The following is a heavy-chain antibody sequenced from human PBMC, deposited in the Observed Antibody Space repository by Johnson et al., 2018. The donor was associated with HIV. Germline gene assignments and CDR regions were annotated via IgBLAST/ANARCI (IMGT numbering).Heavy chain of an antibody. CDR3: ARGGVVTAIPHAFDI. Sequence: QVQVVESGGGVVQPGRSLRLSCAASGFTFSSFGMHWVRQAPGKGLEWVAFIRYDGSNKYYADSVKGRFTISRDNSKNTLYLQMNSLRAEDTAVYYCARGGVVTAIPHAFDIWGQGTMVTVSS. CDR1: GFTFSSFG. CDR2: IRYDGSNK. V-gene: IGHV3-30*02. J-gene: IGHJ3*02. D-gene: IGHD2-21*02.